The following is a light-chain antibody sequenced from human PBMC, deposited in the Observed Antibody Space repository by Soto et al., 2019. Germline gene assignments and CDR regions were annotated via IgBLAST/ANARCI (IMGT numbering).Light chain of an antibody. J-gene: IGKJ3*01. V-gene: IGKV2-24*01. CDR2: EIS. CDR1: QSLVHTNGKTY. CDR3: MQARQSPT. Sequence: DIVMTQTPLSLHVTLGQPASISCRSSQSLVHTNGKTYLSWLHQRPGQPPRLLIYEISNRFFGVPDRFSGSGAVTEFTLKISRVEAEDVGVYYCMQARQSPTFGPGTKVDIE.